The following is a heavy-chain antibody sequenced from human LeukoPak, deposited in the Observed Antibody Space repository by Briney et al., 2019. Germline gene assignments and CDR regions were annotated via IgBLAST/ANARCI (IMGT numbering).Heavy chain of an antibody. D-gene: IGHD3-16*01. J-gene: IGHJ4*02. CDR3: ARDLVYPGDLGGLFDY. V-gene: IGHV1-69*05. CDR2: IIPIFGTA. Sequence: GASVKVSCKASGGTFSSYAISWVRQAPGQGLEWMGGIIPIFGTANYAQKLQGRVTMTTDTSTSIAYMELRSLRSDDTAVYYCARDLVYPGDLGGLFDYWGQGTLVTVSS. CDR1: GGTFSSYA.